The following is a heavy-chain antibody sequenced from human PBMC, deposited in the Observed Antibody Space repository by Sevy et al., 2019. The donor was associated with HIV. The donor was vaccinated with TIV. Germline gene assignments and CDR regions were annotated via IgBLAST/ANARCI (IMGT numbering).Heavy chain of an antibody. CDR2: IWYDGSNK. Sequence: GGSLRLSCAASGFTFSSYGMHWVRQAPGKGLEWVAVIWYDGSNKYYADSVKGRFTISRANSKNTLYLQMNSLRAEDTAVYYCARSWSLGTRSYIDYWGQGTLVTVSS. CDR1: GFTFSSYG. D-gene: IGHD3-10*01. J-gene: IGHJ4*02. V-gene: IGHV3-33*01. CDR3: ARSWSLGTRSYIDY.